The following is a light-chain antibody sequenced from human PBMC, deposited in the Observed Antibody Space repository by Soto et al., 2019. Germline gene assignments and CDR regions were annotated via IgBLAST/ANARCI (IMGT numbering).Light chain of an antibody. J-gene: IGKJ2*01. CDR1: QTISTY. CDR2: DAS. V-gene: IGKV1-39*01. Sequence: DIQMTQSPSSLSASVGDRVTITCRASQTISTYLNWYQQKPGKAPRLLIYDASSLLSGVPSRFSGSGSGTDFTLTINDLQPEDVATYFCLQDYDFPYTFGQGTKLEI. CDR3: LQDYDFPYT.